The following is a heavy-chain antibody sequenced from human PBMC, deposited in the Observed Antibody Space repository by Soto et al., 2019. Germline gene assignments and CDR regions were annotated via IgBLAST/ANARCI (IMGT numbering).Heavy chain of an antibody. CDR1: GYTFTNFH. CDR3: ARGSPGPVDH. V-gene: IGHV1-8*02. CDR2: MNPYSGDT. J-gene: IGHJ4*02. D-gene: IGHD3-10*01. Sequence: QVQLVQSGAEVRKPGASVKVSCKASGYTFTNFHFNWVRQATGQGLEWIGWMNPYSGDTGYAQNFQGRVTMTRDNSINTAYMEMTSLTSDDTAVYYCARGSPGPVDHWGQGTPVTVSS.